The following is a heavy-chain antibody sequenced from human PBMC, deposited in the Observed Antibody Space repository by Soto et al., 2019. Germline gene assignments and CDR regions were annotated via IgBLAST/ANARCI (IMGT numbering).Heavy chain of an antibody. D-gene: IGHD2-2*01. CDR1: GFTFSNFA. J-gene: IGHJ6*03. CDR3: AKDTSSSPYYMDV. CDR2: ITGSTGTT. V-gene: IGHV3-23*01. Sequence: GGSLRLSCAASGFTFSNFAMSWVRHAPGKGLEWVSEITGSTGTTYYADSVKGRFIISRDNSKNTVHLQMNSLRAEDTAVYYCAKDTSSSPYYMDVWGKGTMVTVSS.